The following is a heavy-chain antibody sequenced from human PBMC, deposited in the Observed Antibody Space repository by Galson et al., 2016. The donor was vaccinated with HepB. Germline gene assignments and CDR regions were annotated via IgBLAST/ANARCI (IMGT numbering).Heavy chain of an antibody. CDR3: MSRSINYGFWSGSHAPDY. V-gene: IGHV4-39*01. Sequence: SETLSLTCSVSGGSISSNTHYWGWIRQPPGKGLEWIATIYSSGRTYYNPSLKSRVTISVDTSKNQFSLQLRSLTAADTAVFYCMSRSINYGFWSGSHAPDYWGQGTLVTVSS. J-gene: IGHJ4*02. D-gene: IGHD3-3*01. CDR1: GGSISSNTHY. CDR2: IYSSGRT.